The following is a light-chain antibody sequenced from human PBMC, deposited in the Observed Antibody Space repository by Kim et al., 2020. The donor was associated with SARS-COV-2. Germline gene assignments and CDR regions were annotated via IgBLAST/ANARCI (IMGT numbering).Light chain of an antibody. Sequence: SASVGDRVTITGRASQSISNWLAWYQQKPGKAPNLLIHTAYSLESGVKSRFSGSGSGKECTLTISSLQPDDSATYYCQQYNMRWKLGQGTKVDIK. V-gene: IGKV1-5*03. CDR3: QQYNMRWK. J-gene: IGKJ1*01. CDR1: QSISNW. CDR2: TAY.